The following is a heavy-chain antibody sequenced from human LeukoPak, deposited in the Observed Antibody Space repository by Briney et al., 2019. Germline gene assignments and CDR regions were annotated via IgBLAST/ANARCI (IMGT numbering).Heavy chain of an antibody. Sequence: LVASVKVSCKASGYTFTGYYMHWVRQAPGQGLEWMGWINPNSGGTNYAQKFQGRVTMTRDTSISTAYMELSRLRPDDTAVYYCARDMSDSGYDQNDYWGQGTLVTVSS. J-gene: IGHJ4*02. CDR3: ARDMSDSGYDQNDY. CDR1: GYTFTGYY. D-gene: IGHD5-12*01. V-gene: IGHV1-2*03. CDR2: INPNSGGT.